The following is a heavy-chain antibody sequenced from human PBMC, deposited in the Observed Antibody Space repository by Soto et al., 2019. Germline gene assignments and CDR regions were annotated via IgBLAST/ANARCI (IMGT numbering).Heavy chain of an antibody. CDR3: AGETIAVAGTGAFDI. J-gene: IGHJ3*02. CDR2: IYYSGST. Sequence: TSETLSLTCTVSGGSISSYYWSWIRQPPGKGLEWIGYIYYSGSTNYNPSLKSRVTISVDTSKNQFSLKLSSVTAADTAVYYCAGETIAVAGTGAFDIWGQGTMVTVSS. V-gene: IGHV4-59*01. CDR1: GGSISSYY. D-gene: IGHD6-19*01.